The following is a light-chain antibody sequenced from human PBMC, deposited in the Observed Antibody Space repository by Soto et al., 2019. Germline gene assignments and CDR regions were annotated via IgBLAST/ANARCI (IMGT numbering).Light chain of an antibody. J-gene: IGLJ2*01. V-gene: IGLV3-21*04. CDR3: QVWDSGSGHRV. Sequence: SYELTQPPSVSVAPGRTARITCWGNNNGSRSVHWYQQMPGQAPLLVIYYDRDRPSGIPERFSGSNSGNTATLTINRVEAGDEASYYCQVWDSGSGHRVFGGGTKVTVL. CDR2: YDR. CDR1: NNGSRS.